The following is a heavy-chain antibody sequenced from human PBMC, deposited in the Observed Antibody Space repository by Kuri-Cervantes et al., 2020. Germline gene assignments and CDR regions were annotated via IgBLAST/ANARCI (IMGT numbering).Heavy chain of an antibody. J-gene: IGHJ6*02. CDR1: GFTFSSYA. V-gene: IGHV3-30-3*01. CDR3: ARASGYCSGGSCYYYYYGMDV. Sequence: GESLKISCAASGFTFSSYAMHWVRQAPGKGLEWVAVISYDGSNKYYADSVKGRFTISRDNAKNTLYLQMNSLRAEDTAVYYCARASGYCSGGSCYYYYYGMDVWGQGTTVTVSS. D-gene: IGHD2-15*01. CDR2: ISYDGSNK.